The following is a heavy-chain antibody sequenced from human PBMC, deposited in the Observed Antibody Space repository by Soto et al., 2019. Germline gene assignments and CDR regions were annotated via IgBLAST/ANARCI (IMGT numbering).Heavy chain of an antibody. V-gene: IGHV4-61*08. CDR1: GGSVSSGDYY. D-gene: IGHD5-18*01. J-gene: IGHJ5*02. CDR2: IYYSGST. Sequence: KTSETLSLTCTVSGGSVSSGDYYWGWIRQPPGKGLEWIGYIYYSGSTNYDPSLKSRVSISLDTSKNQFSLRLTSVTAADTAVYYCARIPVDTYMIDWFDPRGQGTLVTVSS. CDR3: ARIPVDTYMIDWFDP.